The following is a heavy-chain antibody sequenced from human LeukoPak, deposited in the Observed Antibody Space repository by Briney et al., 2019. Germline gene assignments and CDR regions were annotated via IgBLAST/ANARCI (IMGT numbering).Heavy chain of an antibody. CDR2: IYYSGST. Sequence: SETLSLTCTVSGFSISNGYYWGWIRQPPGKGLEWIGYIYYSGSTTYNPSLRSRVTMSVDTSNNQFSLQLSSVTAAATAVYYCARDSGTTGEVKFDPWGKGTLVTVSS. CDR1: GFSISNGYY. J-gene: IGHJ5*02. D-gene: IGHD3-10*01. V-gene: IGHV4-38-2*02. CDR3: ARDSGTTGEVKFDP.